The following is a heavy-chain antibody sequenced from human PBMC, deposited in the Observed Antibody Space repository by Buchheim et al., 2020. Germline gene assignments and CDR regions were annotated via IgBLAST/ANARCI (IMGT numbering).Heavy chain of an antibody. CDR2: IKSDGSRA. CDR3: AREPDGYNSPDY. D-gene: IGHD5-24*01. J-gene: IGHJ4*02. V-gene: IGHV3-74*01. Sequence: EVQLVESGGGLVQPGGSLRLSCAASGFTFSSYWMHWVRQAPGKGLVWVSRIKSDGSRARHADSVKGRFTISRDNAKHTLYLDMNSLRAEDTAVYYCAREPDGYNSPDYWGQGTL. CDR1: GFTFSSYW.